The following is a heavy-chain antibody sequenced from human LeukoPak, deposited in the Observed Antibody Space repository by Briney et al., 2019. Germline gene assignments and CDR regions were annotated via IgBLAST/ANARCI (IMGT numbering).Heavy chain of an antibody. Sequence: GGSLRLSCAASGFTFSGSAMHWDRQASGKGLEWVGRIRSKANSYATAYAASVKGRFTISRDDSKNTAYLQMNSLKTEDTAVYYCTRSRGYYYDSSGYSDFDYWGQGTLVTVSS. CDR1: GFTFSGSA. V-gene: IGHV3-73*01. CDR2: IRSKANSYAT. D-gene: IGHD3-22*01. CDR3: TRSRGYYYDSSGYSDFDY. J-gene: IGHJ4*02.